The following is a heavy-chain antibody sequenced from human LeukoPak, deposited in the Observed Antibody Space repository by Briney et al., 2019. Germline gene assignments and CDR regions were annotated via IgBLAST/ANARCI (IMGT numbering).Heavy chain of an antibody. Sequence: SETLSLTCAVYGGSFSGYYWSWIRQPPGKGLERIGEIDHSGSTNYNPSLKSRVTISVDTSKNQFSLKLSSVTAADTAVYYCARPDYYYYYMDVWGKRTTVTISS. V-gene: IGHV4-34*01. J-gene: IGHJ6*03. CDR1: GGSFSGYY. CDR3: ARPDYYYYYMDV. CDR2: IDHSGST.